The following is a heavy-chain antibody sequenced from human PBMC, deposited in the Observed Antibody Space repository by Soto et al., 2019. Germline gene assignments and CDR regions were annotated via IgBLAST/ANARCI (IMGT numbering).Heavy chain of an antibody. CDR3: AREQYYYDVGGFSY. CDR2: ISSSGSTI. CDR1: GFTFSSYS. J-gene: IGHJ4*02. D-gene: IGHD3-22*01. V-gene: IGHV3-48*01. Sequence: PGGSLRLSCAASGFTFSSYSINWVRQAPGKGLEWVSYISSSGSTIYYADSVKGRFTISRDNAKNSLCLQMNSLRAEDTAVYYCAREQYYYDVGGFSYWGQGTLVTVSS.